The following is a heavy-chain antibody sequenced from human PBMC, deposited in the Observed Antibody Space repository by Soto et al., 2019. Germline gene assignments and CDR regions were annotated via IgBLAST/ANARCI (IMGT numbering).Heavy chain of an antibody. V-gene: IGHV1-2*04. CDR2: INPNSGGT. CDR1: GYTFTGYY. J-gene: IGHJ6*02. CDR3: ARQRPTQLVTSVYYYGMDV. D-gene: IGHD6-13*01. Sequence: ASVKVSCKASGYTFTGYYMHWVRQAPGQGLEWMGWINPNSGGTNYAQKFQGWVTMTRDTSISTAYMELSRLRSDDTAVYCCARQRPTQLVTSVYYYGMDVWGQGTTVTLSS.